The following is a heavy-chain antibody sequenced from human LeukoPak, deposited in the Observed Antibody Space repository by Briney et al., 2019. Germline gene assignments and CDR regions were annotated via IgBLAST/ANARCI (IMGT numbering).Heavy chain of an antibody. CDR1: GYTYTRYY. CDR3: AREIQDGYNWCVL. D-gene: IGHD1-20*01. J-gene: IGHJ1*01. V-gene: IGHV1-2*02. Sequence: ASVNDSFMASGYTYTRYYMDWVRQAPGQRLEWMGWINPNSGGTNFAQKFQGRVTITRDTSINTAYLELSRLRSDDTAVYYCAREIQDGYNWCVLGAQGTVVTVSS. CDR2: INPNSGGT.